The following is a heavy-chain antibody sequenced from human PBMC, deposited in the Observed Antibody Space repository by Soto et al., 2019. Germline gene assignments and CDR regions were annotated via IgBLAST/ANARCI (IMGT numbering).Heavy chain of an antibody. J-gene: IGHJ6*02. CDR1: GDSVSSSSAA. CDR2: TYYRSKWIH. D-gene: IGHD3-16*01. Sequence: QTLSLTCAISGDSVSSSSAAWNWIRQSPSRGLEWLGRTYYRSKWIHEYAVSLESRLTISPDTSKNQFSLQLYSVTPEDTAVYYCAGVVWFRGMHVSAQGNPVTVSS. CDR3: AGVVWFRGMHV. V-gene: IGHV6-1*01.